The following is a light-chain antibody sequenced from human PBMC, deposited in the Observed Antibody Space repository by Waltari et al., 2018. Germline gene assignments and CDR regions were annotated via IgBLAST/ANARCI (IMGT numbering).Light chain of an antibody. CDR2: AAS. V-gene: IGKV1-6*01. CDR3: QHYYDNPPT. Sequence: IQMTQSPSALSASVGDRVTISCRASQTIYSNLAWYQQKPGKAPNLLIYAASSLQSGIPSRFSGSGSGTDFTLTISSLQPEDSAAYYCQHYYDNPPTFGGGTKVEIK. CDR1: QTIYSN. J-gene: IGKJ4*01.